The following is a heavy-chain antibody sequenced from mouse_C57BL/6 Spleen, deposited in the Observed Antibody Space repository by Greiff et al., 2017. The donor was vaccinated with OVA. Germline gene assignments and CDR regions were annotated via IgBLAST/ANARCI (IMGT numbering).Heavy chain of an antibody. CDR1: GFSFNTYA. Sequence: EVQLVESGGGLVQPKGSLKLSCAASGFSFNTYAMNWVRQAPGKGLEWVARIRSKSNNYATYYADSVKDRFTISRDDSESMLYLQMNNLKTEDTAMYYCVREIYSPLLAYWGQGTLVTVSA. CDR2: IRSKSNNYAT. D-gene: IGHD2-1*01. V-gene: IGHV10-1*01. CDR3: VREIYSPLLAY. J-gene: IGHJ3*01.